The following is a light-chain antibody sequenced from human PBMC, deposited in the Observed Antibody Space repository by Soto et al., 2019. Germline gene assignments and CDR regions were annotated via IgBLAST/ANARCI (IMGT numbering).Light chain of an antibody. Sequence: DIQMTQSPSTLSASVGDRVTITCRASQSISSWLAWYHQKPGKAPKLLIYDVSSLESGGPSRFSGSGSGTEFTLTISSLQPDDFTTYYCQQYNSYPWTFGQGTKVEIK. V-gene: IGKV1-5*01. CDR2: DVS. CDR3: QQYNSYPWT. CDR1: QSISSW. J-gene: IGKJ1*01.